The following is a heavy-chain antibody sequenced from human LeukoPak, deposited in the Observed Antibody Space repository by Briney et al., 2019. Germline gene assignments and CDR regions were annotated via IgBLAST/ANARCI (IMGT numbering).Heavy chain of an antibody. Sequence: PRASVKVSCKVSGYTLTELSMHWVRQAPGKGLEWMGGFDPEDGETIYAQKFQGRVTMTEDTSTDTAYMELSSLRSEDTAVYYCATAGLRFELSHLDYWGQGTLVTVSS. V-gene: IGHV1-24*01. CDR3: ATAGLRFELSHLDY. CDR1: GYTLTELS. J-gene: IGHJ4*02. D-gene: IGHD3-3*01. CDR2: FDPEDGET.